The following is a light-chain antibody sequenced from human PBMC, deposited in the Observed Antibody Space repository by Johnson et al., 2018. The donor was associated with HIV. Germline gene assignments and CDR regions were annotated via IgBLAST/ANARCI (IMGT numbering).Light chain of an antibody. CDR2: ENN. Sequence: QSVLTQPPSVSAAPGQRVTISCSGSSSNIGNNYVSWYQQLPGTAPKLLIYENNKRPSGIPDRFSGSKSGTSATLGITGLQTGDEADYYCGTWDNSLNTGAVVGTGTKVTAL. J-gene: IGLJ1*01. CDR3: GTWDNSLNTGAV. V-gene: IGLV1-51*02. CDR1: SSNIGNNY.